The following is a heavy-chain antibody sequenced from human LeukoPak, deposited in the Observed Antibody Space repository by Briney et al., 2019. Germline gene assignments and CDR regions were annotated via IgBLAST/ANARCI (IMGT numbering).Heavy chain of an antibody. Sequence: SETLSLTCTVSGVSISSYFRSWLRQPPGKGLEWIGYIYFSGSTNYNPSLKSRVTISVDTSKNQFSLNLRSVTAADTAVYYCAREAVAGAGDNWFDPWGQGTLVTVSS. CDR1: GVSISSYF. J-gene: IGHJ5*02. CDR3: AREAVAGAGDNWFDP. V-gene: IGHV4-59*01. D-gene: IGHD6-19*01. CDR2: IYFSGST.